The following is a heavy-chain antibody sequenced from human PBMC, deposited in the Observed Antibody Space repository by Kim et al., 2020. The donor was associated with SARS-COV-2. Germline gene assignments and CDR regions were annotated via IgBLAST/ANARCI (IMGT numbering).Heavy chain of an antibody. V-gene: IGHV3-33*01. D-gene: IGHD2-21*02. Sequence: GGSLRLSCAASGFTFSSYGMHWVRQAPGKGLEWVAVIWYDGSNKYYADSVKGRFTISRDNSKNTLYLQMNSLRAEDTAVYYCAREGGGRMVTPYYYYGMDVWGQGTTVTVSS. CDR3: AREGGGRMVTPYYYYGMDV. CDR2: IWYDGSNK. CDR1: GFTFSSYG. J-gene: IGHJ6*02.